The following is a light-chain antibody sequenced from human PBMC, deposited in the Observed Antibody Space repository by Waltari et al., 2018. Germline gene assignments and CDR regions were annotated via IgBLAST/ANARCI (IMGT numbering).Light chain of an antibody. J-gene: IGLJ2*01. CDR3: CSYAGSYTLV. CDR1: SSDVGGYNY. Sequence: QSALTQPRSVSGSPGQSVTISCTGTSSDVGGYNYVSWYQQHPGKAPKLMIYDVSKRPSGVPDRFSGSKSGHTASLTISGLQAEYEADYYCCSYAGSYTLVFGGGTKLTVL. CDR2: DVS. V-gene: IGLV2-11*01.